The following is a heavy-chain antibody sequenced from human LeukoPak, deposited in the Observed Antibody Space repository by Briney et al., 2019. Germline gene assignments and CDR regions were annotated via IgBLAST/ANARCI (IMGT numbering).Heavy chain of an antibody. CDR3: ARHYDHLFDS. V-gene: IGHV4-39*01. Sequence: SESLSLTCTASGGSISTSGYFWGWLRQPPGKGLEWIATVDYTDNTLSNPSLSSRATISVDTPNNQFSLKVSPVTAEDTAIYYCARHYDHLFDSWGRGTLATVS. CDR2: VDYTDNT. J-gene: IGHJ5*01. D-gene: IGHD3-16*01. CDR1: GGSISTSGYF.